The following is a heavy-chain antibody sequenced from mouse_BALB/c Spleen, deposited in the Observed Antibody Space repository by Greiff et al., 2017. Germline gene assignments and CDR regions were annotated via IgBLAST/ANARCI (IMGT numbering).Heavy chain of an antibody. CDR2: ISSGGSYT. D-gene: IGHD3-2*01. Sequence: EVKLMESGGGLVKPGGSLKLSCAASGFTFSSYAMSWVRQSPEKRLEWVAEISSGGSYTYYPDTVTGRFTISRDNAKNTLYLEMSSLRSEDTAMYYCARDRTARAMDYYAMDYWGQGTSVTVSS. J-gene: IGHJ4*01. CDR3: ARDRTARAMDYYAMDY. CDR1: GFTFSSYA. V-gene: IGHV5-9-4*01.